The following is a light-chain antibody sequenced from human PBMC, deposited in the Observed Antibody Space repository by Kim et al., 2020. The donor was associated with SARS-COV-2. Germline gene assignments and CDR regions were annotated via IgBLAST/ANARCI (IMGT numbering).Light chain of an antibody. CDR1: QAIRNE. J-gene: IGKJ1*01. CDR3: LQDSRYPRT. V-gene: IGKV1-6*01. CDR2: AAS. Sequence: AIQMTQSPSSLSASTGDRVTITCRASQAIRNELGWYQQKPGKATKVLIYAASTLQSGVSSRFSGSGSGTDFTLTISSLQPEDFATYYCLQDSRYPRTFGQGTKVDIK.